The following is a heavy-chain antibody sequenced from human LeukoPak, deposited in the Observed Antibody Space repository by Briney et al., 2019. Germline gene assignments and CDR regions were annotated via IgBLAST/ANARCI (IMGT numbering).Heavy chain of an antibody. CDR1: GFTFSASW. CDR3: VKDTWAVVTAILDY. J-gene: IGHJ4*02. V-gene: IGHV3-7*01. Sequence: QPGGSLRLSCVASGFTFSASWMSWVRQAPGKGLEGVANIKEDASQIGYIDSVKGRFTISRDNARNSVYLQMDSLRVEDTAVDYCVKDTWAVVTAILDYWGQGTLVTVSS. CDR2: IKEDASQI. D-gene: IGHD2-21*02.